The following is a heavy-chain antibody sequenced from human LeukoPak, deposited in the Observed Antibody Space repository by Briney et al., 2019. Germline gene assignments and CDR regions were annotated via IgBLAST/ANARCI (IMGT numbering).Heavy chain of an antibody. J-gene: IGHJ4*02. D-gene: IGHD1-26*01. V-gene: IGHV3-23*01. CDR2: ISGSGGST. CDR1: GFTFSSYA. Sequence: PGGSLRLSCAASGFTFSSYAMSWVCQAPGKGLEWVSAISGSGGSTYYADSVKGRFTISRDNSKNTLYLQMNSLRAEDTAVYYCAKDPRSGSSFDYWGQGTLVTVSS. CDR3: AKDPRSGSSFDY.